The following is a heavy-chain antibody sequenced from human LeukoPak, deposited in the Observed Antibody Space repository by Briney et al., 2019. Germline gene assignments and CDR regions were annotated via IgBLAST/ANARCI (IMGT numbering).Heavy chain of an antibody. V-gene: IGHV1-18*01. J-gene: IGHJ4*02. D-gene: IGHD4-17*01. CDR1: GYTFTSYG. CDR3: ARANIGDPARYGDYSGHY. CDR2: ISAYNGNT. Sequence: ASVKVSCKASGYTFTSYGISWVRQAPGQGLEWMGWISAYNGNTNYAQKLQGRVTMTTDTSTSTAYMELRSLRSDDTAVYYCARANIGDPARYGDYSGHYWGQGTLVTVSS.